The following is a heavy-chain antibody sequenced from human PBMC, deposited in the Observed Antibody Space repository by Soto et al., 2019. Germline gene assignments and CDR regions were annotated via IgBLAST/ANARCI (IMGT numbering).Heavy chain of an antibody. CDR1: GYTFTSYG. J-gene: IGHJ4*02. D-gene: IGHD2-15*01. CDR2: ISAYNGNT. V-gene: IGHV1-18*01. Sequence: GASVKVSCKASGYTFTSYGISWVRQAPGQGLEWMGWISAYNGNTNYAQKLQGRVTMTTDTSTSTAYMELRSLRSDDTAVYYCARDFQGMEDIVVVVPGYWGQGTLVTVSS. CDR3: ARDFQGMEDIVVVVPGY.